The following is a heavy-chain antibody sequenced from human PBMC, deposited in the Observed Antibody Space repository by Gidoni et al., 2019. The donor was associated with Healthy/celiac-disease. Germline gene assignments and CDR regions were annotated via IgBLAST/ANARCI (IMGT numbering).Heavy chain of an antibody. D-gene: IGHD5-18*01. CDR3: AKDSDTAMVKGDFDY. CDR2: ISWNSGSI. V-gene: IGHV3-9*01. J-gene: IGHJ4*02. Sequence: EVQLVESGVGLVQPGRSLRLYCAASGFTFDDYAMHWVRQAPGKGLEWVSGISWNSGSIGYADSVKGRFTISRDNAKNSLYLQMNSLRAEDTALYYCAKDSDTAMVKGDFDYWGQGTLVTVSS. CDR1: GFTFDDYA.